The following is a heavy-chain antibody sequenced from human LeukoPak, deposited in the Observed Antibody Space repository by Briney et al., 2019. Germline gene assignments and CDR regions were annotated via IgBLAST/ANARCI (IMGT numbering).Heavy chain of an antibody. Sequence: SQTLSLTCTVSGGSISSGDYYWSWIRQPPGKGLEWIGYIYYSGSTYYNPSLKSRVTISVDTSKNQFSLKLSSVTAADTAVYYCARVLGESSWYGYWGQGTLVTVSS. D-gene: IGHD6-13*01. V-gene: IGHV4-30-4*08. CDR1: GGSISSGDYY. CDR3: ARVLGESSWYGY. J-gene: IGHJ4*02. CDR2: IYYSGST.